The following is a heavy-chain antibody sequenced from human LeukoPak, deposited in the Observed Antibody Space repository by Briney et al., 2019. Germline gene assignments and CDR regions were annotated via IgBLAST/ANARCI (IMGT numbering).Heavy chain of an antibody. V-gene: IGHV3-21*01. CDR1: GFTFGDHI. D-gene: IGHD6-13*01. J-gene: IGHJ4*02. CDR3: ASRLRIAAAGSGNNY. Sequence: GGSLRLSCAAPGFTFGDHIMNWVRQAPGKGLEWVSSISSSSSYIYYADSVKGRFTISRDNAKNSLYLQMNSLRAEDTAVYYCASRLRIAAAGSGNNYWGQGTLVTVSS. CDR2: ISSSSSYI.